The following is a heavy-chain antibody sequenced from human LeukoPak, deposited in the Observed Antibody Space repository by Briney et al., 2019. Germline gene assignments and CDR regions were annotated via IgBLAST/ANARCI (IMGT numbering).Heavy chain of an antibody. CDR1: GGSISSSSYY. J-gene: IGHJ4*02. Sequence: SETLSLTCTVSGGSISSSSYYWGWIRQPPGKGLEWIGEINHSGSTNYNPSLKSRVTISVDTSKNQFSLKLSSVTAADTAVYYCASRIYGDYALFDYWGQGTLVTASS. D-gene: IGHD4-17*01. CDR2: INHSGST. CDR3: ASRIYGDYALFDY. V-gene: IGHV4-39*07.